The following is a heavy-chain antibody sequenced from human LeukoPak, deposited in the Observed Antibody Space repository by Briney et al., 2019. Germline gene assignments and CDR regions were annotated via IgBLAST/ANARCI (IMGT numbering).Heavy chain of an antibody. D-gene: IGHD4-23*01. CDR3: AKDDSYGGNSYFDY. CDR1: GFTFSSYA. J-gene: IGHJ4*02. CDR2: ISGSGGST. Sequence: GGTLRLSCAASGFTFSSYAMSWVRQAPGKGLEWVSAISGSGGSTYYADSVKGRFTISRDNSKNTLYLQMNSLRAEDTAVYYCAKDDSYGGNSYFDYWGQGTLVTVSS. V-gene: IGHV3-23*01.